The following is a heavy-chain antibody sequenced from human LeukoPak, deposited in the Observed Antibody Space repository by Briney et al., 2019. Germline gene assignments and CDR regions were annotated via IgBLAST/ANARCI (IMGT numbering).Heavy chain of an antibody. V-gene: IGHV3-21*01. D-gene: IGHD3-3*01. CDR1: GFTFSSYS. CDR3: ARDLSAIFGVTYYFDY. J-gene: IGHJ4*02. Sequence: GGSLRLSCAASGFTFSSYSMNWVRQAPGKGLEWVSSISSSSSYIYYADSVKGRFTISRDNAKNSLYLQMNSLRAEDTAVHYCARDLSAIFGVTYYFDYWGQGTLVTVSS. CDR2: ISSSSSYI.